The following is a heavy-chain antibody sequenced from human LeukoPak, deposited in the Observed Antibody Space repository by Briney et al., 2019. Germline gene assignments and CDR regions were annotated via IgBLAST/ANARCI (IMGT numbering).Heavy chain of an antibody. V-gene: IGHV3-7*01. CDR3: ARGEDYYDSSGYYYDFDY. J-gene: IGHJ4*02. Sequence: GGSLRLSCAVSGFTFSDFWMNWVRRSPGKGLEWVASINQNGGETSYVDSVKGRFTISRDNPKNSLYLQMNSLRAEDTAVYYCARGEDYYDSSGYYYDFDYWGQGTLVTVSS. D-gene: IGHD3-22*01. CDR1: GFTFSDFW. CDR2: INQNGGET.